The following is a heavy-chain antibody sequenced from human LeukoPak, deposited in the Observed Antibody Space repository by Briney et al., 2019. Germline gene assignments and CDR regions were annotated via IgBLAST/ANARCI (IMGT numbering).Heavy chain of an antibody. Sequence: PGGSLRLSCAASGFTFSSYWMSWVRQAPGKGLEWVANIKQDGSEKYYVDSVKGRFTISRDNAKNSLYLQMNSLRAEDTAVYYCARESSGWYFMVDYWGQGTLVTVSS. J-gene: IGHJ4*02. CDR1: GFTFSSYW. CDR3: ARESSGWYFMVDY. D-gene: IGHD6-19*01. CDR2: IKQDGSEK. V-gene: IGHV3-7*01.